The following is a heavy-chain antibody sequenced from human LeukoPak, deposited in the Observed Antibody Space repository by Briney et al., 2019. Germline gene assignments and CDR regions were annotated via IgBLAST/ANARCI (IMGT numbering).Heavy chain of an antibody. V-gene: IGHV4-34*01. CDR2: INHSGST. Sequence: IPSETLSLTCAVYGGSFSGYYWSWIRQPPGKGLEWIGEINHSGSTNYNPSLKSRVTISVDTSKNQFSLKLSSVTAADTAVYYCAREDTAMAGLDYWGQGTLVTVSS. CDR1: GGSFSGYY. CDR3: AREDTAMAGLDY. D-gene: IGHD5-18*01. J-gene: IGHJ4*02.